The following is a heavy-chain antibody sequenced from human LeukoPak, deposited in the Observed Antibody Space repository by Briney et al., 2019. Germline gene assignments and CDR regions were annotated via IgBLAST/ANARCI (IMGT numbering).Heavy chain of an antibody. D-gene: IGHD3-3*01. CDR2: IYNSGTT. V-gene: IGHV4-61*01. CDR1: GGSVSSGTHY. Sequence: SETLSLTCTVSGGSVSSGTHYWNWIRQPPGKRLEWIGYIYNSGTTSYNPSLKSRVTISADTSNKQFSLKLSSVTAADTAVYYCARVGGTNFYYYGLDVWGQGTTVTVSS. CDR3: ARVGGTNFYYYGLDV. J-gene: IGHJ6*02.